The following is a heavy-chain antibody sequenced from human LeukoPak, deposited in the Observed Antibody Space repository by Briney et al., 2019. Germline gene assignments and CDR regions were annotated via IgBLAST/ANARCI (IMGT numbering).Heavy chain of an antibody. CDR1: GYSISSGYY. Sequence: SETLSLTCTVSGYSISSGYYWGWIRQPPGKGLEWIGSIYHSGSTYYNPSLKSRVTISVDTSKNQFSLKLSSVTAADTAVYYCARRGIAFDYWGQGTLVTVSS. V-gene: IGHV4-38-2*02. CDR3: ARRGIAFDY. D-gene: IGHD6-13*01. CDR2: IYHSGST. J-gene: IGHJ4*02.